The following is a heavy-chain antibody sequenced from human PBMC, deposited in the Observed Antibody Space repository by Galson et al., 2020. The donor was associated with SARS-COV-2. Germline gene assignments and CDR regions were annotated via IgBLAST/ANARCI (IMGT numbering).Heavy chain of an antibody. D-gene: IGHD1-1*01. CDR3: ARDGGYGTPLDH. J-gene: IGHJ4*02. CDR1: GFTFSSYW. CDR2: ITSDGSNT. Sequence: GASLKISCAASGFTFSSYWIHWVRQAPGKGLEWVSRITSDGSNTEYADSVRGRFAISRDNAKNTVFLQMNSLRAEDTAVYYCARDGGYGTPLDHWGQGTLVTVSP. V-gene: IGHV3-74*01.